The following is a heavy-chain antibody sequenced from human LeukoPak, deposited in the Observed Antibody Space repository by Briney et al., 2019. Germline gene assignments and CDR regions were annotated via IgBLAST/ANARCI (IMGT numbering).Heavy chain of an antibody. J-gene: IGHJ4*02. D-gene: IGHD3-10*01. V-gene: IGHV1-46*01. CDR2: INPSDGST. CDR3: ARDYGGGGALSYLRITMVRGVIPHYFDY. CDR1: GYTFTSYY. Sequence: GASVKVSCKASGYTFTSYYMHWVRQAPGQGLEWMGIINPSDGSTSYAQKFQGRVTMTRDMSTSTVYMELSSLRSEDMAVYYCARDYGGGGALSYLRITMVRGVIPHYFDYWGQGTLVTVSS.